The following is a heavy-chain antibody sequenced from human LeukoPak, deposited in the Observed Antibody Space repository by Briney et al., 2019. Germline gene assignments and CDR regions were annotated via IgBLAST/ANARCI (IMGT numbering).Heavy chain of an antibody. CDR2: ISGSGDNT. J-gene: IGHJ4*02. D-gene: IGHD3-22*01. CDR1: GFTFSSYA. Sequence: GGSLRLSCAASGFTFSSYAMSWVRRAPGKGLEWVSGISGSGDNTYYADSVKGRFTISRDNSKNTLYVQVNSLGAEDTAAYYCAKGSYYDSSGSFYFDYWGQGTLVTVSS. V-gene: IGHV3-23*01. CDR3: AKGSYYDSSGSFYFDY.